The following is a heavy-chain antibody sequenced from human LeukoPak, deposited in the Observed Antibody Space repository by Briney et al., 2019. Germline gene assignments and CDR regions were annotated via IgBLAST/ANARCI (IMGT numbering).Heavy chain of an antibody. J-gene: IGHJ6*04. CDR3: ASSVEMATEFDY. CDR2: IYYSGST. CDR1: GGAISSYC. Sequence: SETLSLTCTVSGGAISSYCWSWIRQPPGKGLEWIGYIYYSGSTNYNPSLKSRVTISVDTSKNQFSLKLSSVTASDTAVYYCASSVEMATEFDYWGKGTTVIVSS. D-gene: IGHD5-24*01. V-gene: IGHV4-59*01.